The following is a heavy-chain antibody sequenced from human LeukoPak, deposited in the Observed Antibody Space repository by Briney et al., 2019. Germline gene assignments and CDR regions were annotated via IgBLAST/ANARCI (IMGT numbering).Heavy chain of an antibody. Sequence: PSETLSLTCTVSGGSISSSSYYWGWIRQPPGKGLEWIGSIYYSGSTYYNPSLKSRVTISVDTSKNQFSLKLSSVTAADTAVYYCARAWGSGWPNYYYYMDVWGKGTTVTVSS. V-gene: IGHV4-39*07. D-gene: IGHD6-19*01. CDR1: GGSISSSSYY. CDR2: IYYSGST. J-gene: IGHJ6*03. CDR3: ARAWGSGWPNYYYYMDV.